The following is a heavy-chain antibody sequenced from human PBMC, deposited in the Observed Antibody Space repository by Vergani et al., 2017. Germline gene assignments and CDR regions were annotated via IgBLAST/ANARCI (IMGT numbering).Heavy chain of an antibody. CDR3: AVLPRVNLVWGEIVTKRSFDY. CDR1: GDSISSNNC. V-gene: IGHV4-4*03. CDR2: ICHTEDT. J-gene: IGHJ4*02. D-gene: IGHD2-15*01. Sequence: QVQLQESGPGLVKPPGTLSLTCAVSGDSISSNNCWTWVRQPPGKGLEWCVEICHTEDTKYSPTLKSRVTVSVDESRKLFSLRLKSVTAADTAMYYCAVLPRVNLVWGEIVTKRSFDYWMQGSLVTVSS.